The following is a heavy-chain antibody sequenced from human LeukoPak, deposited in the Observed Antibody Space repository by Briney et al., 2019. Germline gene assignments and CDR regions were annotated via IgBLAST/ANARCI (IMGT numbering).Heavy chain of an antibody. CDR1: GFTFSSYA. J-gene: IGHJ4*02. CDR3: AKGNCRGTSCYSGY. CDR2: ISGSGGST. D-gene: IGHD2-2*02. Sequence: PGGSLRLSCAASGFTFSSYAMRWVRQAPGKGLEWVSGISGSGGSTYYADSVKGRFTIARDNSKNTLYLQMNSLRAEDTAVYYCAKGNCRGTSCYSGYWGQGTLVTVSS. V-gene: IGHV3-23*01.